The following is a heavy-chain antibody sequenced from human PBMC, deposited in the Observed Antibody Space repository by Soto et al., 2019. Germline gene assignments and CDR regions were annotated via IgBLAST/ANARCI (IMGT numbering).Heavy chain of an antibody. CDR2: IYYSGST. Sequence: SXTQSLTCPVSGGSLSSYYWSWIRPAPGKGLEWIGYIYYSGSTNYNPSLKSRVTISVDTSKNQFSLKLSSVTAADTAVYYWARITPQWLVTGSWVDPWGQGTLVTVLL. V-gene: IGHV4-59*01. CDR1: GGSLSSYY. D-gene: IGHD6-19*01. CDR3: ARITPQWLVTGSWVDP. J-gene: IGHJ5*02.